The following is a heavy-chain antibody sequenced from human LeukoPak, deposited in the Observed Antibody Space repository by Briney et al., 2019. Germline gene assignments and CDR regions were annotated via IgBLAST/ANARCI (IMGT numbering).Heavy chain of an antibody. Sequence: PGGSLRLSCAASGFTFSSYAMSWVRQAPGKGLEWVSAISGSGGSTYYADSVKGRFTISRDNSKNTLYLQMNSLRAEDTAVYYCAKDVSPVVIAAGYFDYWGQGTLVAVSS. CDR2: ISGSGGST. D-gene: IGHD6-13*01. V-gene: IGHV3-23*01. CDR3: AKDVSPVVIAAGYFDY. CDR1: GFTFSSYA. J-gene: IGHJ4*02.